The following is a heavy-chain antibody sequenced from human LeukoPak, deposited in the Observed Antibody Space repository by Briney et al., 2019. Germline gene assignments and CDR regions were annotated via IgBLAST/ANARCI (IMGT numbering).Heavy chain of an antibody. CDR3: AGIWFGELDYYYMDV. CDR1: GGSISTYY. CDR2: IYPSGYT. J-gene: IGHJ6*03. Sequence: SETLSLTCTVSGGSISTYYWSWIRQPAGKGLEWIGRIYPSGYTNYNPSLKSPVTMSVDTSKYQFSLKLSSVTAADTAVYYCAGIWFGELDYYYMDVWGKGTSVTVSS. V-gene: IGHV4-4*07. D-gene: IGHD3-10*01.